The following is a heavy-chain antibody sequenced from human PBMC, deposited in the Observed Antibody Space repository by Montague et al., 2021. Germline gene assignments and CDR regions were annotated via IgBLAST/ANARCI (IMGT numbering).Heavy chain of an antibody. D-gene: IGHD6-13*01. Sequence: SLSLSFSASGFSFSSYWMHWVRQAPGKGLLWVSRITLDGSSTTFADSMKGRFTTSRDNAKATLYLQMNSLRVEDTAVYYCARNLASAAPGAFDIWGQGTMVTVSS. J-gene: IGHJ3*02. V-gene: IGHV3-74*01. CDR3: ARNLASAAPGAFDI. CDR2: ITLDGSST. CDR1: GFSFSSYW.